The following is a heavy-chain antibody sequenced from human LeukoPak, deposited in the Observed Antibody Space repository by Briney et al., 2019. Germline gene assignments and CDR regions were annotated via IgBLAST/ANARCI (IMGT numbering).Heavy chain of an antibody. D-gene: IGHD3-3*01. V-gene: IGHV4-61*02. CDR1: GGSINSGNYY. J-gene: IGHJ4*02. CDR2: IHIGGST. CDR3: VGLRFLEWTPTRIFDY. Sequence: SQTLSLTCTVSGGSINSGNYYWSWMRQPAGKGLEWIGRIHIGGSTTYNPSLRSRVTISIDTSNNQFSLRLSSVTAADTAVYYCVGLRFLEWTPTRIFDYWGQGTLVTVSS.